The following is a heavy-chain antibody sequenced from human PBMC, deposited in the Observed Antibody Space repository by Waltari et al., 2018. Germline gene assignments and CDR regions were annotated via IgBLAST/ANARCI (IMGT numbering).Heavy chain of an antibody. CDR1: GGSISSGSYY. V-gene: IGHV4-61*02. CDR2: IYTSGST. J-gene: IGHJ4*02. Sequence: QVQLQESGPGLVKPSQTLSLTCTVSGGSISSGSYYWSWIRQPAGKGLEWIGRIYTSGSTNYNPSLKSRVTISVDTSKNQFSLKLSSVTAADTAVYYCARGRYSGYALDYWGQGTLVTVSS. CDR3: ARGRYSGYALDY. D-gene: IGHD5-12*01.